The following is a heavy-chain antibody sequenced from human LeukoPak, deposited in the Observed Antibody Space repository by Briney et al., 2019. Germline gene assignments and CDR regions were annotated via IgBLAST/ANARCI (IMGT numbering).Heavy chain of an antibody. V-gene: IGHV3-15*01. CDR3: TTRGGSFSIFAY. Sequence: GGSLRLSCAASGFTFSDAWMCWVRQAPPAGREGVGRIKSKTDGGTKDYPAPVKGRFTISRDDSKNTLYLQRNSLKTEDTAVYYCTTRGGSFSIFAYWGQGTLVTASS. D-gene: IGHD1-26*01. J-gene: IGHJ4*02. CDR1: GFTFSDAW. CDR2: IKSKTDGGTK.